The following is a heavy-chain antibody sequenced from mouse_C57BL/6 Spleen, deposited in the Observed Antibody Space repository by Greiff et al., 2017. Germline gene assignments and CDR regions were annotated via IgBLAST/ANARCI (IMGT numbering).Heavy chain of an antibody. CDR1: GFTFSSYA. D-gene: IGHD1-1*01. J-gene: IGHJ4*01. CDR2: ISSGGDYI. V-gene: IGHV5-9-1*02. CDR3: TRDRYYYGSSPYAMDY. Sequence: EVHLVESGEGLVKPGGSLKLSCAASGFTFSSYAMSWVRQTPEKRLEWVAYISSGGDYIYYADTVKGRFTISRDNARNTLYLQMSSRKSEDTAMYYCTRDRYYYGSSPYAMDYWGQGTSVTVSS.